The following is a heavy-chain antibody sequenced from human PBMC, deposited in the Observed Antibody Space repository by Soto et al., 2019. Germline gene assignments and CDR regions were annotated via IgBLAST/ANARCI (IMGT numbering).Heavy chain of an antibody. V-gene: IGHV2-5*02. CDR3: VQSRCGGDCLQIYSAHSDYGLEV. D-gene: IGHD2-21*02. CDR2: LYWDDDK. J-gene: IGHJ6*02. CDR1: GLSLRTTGVG. Sequence: QITLKESGPTLVKPTQTLTLTCTFSGLSLRTTGVGVGWVRQPPGKALEGLALLYWDDDKRYSPSLKSRLTLTKDTSEKQVVLTMTNMDTVDTATYYCVQSRCGGDCLQIYSAHSDYGLEVWGQGTTVTVSS.